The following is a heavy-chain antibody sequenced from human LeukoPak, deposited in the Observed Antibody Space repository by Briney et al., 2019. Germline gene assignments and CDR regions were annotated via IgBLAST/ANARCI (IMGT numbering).Heavy chain of an antibody. J-gene: IGHJ4*02. Sequence: SETLSLTGAVYGGSFSGYYWSWIRQPPGKGLEWIGEINHSGSTNYNPSFKSRVTISVDTSKNQFSLKLSSVTAADTAVYYCAITRPGWIDYWGQGTLVTVSS. CDR2: INHSGST. CDR1: GGSFSGYY. CDR3: AITRPGWIDY. D-gene: IGHD6-19*01. V-gene: IGHV4-34*01.